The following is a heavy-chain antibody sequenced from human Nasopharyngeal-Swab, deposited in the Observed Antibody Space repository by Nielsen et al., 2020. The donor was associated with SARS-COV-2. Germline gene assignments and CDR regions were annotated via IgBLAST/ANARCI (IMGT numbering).Heavy chain of an antibody. Sequence: VRQAPGKGLEWGAVIWYDGSNKYYADSVKGRFTISRDNSKNTLYLQMNSLGAEDTAVYYCARGLGWEAGPPGDDVWGQGTTVTVSS. CDR2: IWYDGSNK. D-gene: IGHD6-13*01. J-gene: IGHJ6*02. CDR3: ARGLGWEAGPPGDDV. V-gene: IGHV3-33*01.